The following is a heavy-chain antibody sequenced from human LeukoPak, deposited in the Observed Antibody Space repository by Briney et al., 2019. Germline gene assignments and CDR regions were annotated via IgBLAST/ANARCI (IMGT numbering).Heavy chain of an antibody. V-gene: IGHV4-34*01. CDR1: GGSFSGYY. CDR3: ARGGPPYCSGGSCYSNWFGP. CDR2: INHSGST. Sequence: PSETLSLTCAVYGGSFSGYYWSWIRQPPGKGLEWIGEINHSGSTNYNPSLKSRVTISVDTSKNQFSLKLSSVTAADTAVYYCARGGPPYCSGGSCYSNWFGPWGQGTLVTVSS. D-gene: IGHD2-15*01. J-gene: IGHJ5*02.